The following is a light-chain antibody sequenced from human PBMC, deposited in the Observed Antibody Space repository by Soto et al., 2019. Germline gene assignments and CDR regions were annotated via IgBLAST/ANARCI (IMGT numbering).Light chain of an antibody. CDR2: GAS. J-gene: IGKJ2*01. CDR3: QQYGRSPPYT. CDR1: QSVSSSY. V-gene: IGKV3-20*01. Sequence: IVLTQSPGTLSLSPGERATLSCRASQSVSSSYLAWYQQKPGQAPRLLIYGASSRATGIPDRFSGSGSGTDFTLTISRLEPEDGAVYYCQQYGRSPPYTFGQGTKLEIK.